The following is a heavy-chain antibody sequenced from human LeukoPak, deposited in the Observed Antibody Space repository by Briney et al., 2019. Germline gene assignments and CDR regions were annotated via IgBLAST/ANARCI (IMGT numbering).Heavy chain of an antibody. D-gene: IGHD5-12*01. V-gene: IGHV3-30*03. CDR3: ARVRSGYDYVGGEFDY. J-gene: IGHJ4*02. CDR1: GFTFSSYN. CDR2: ISYDGSNK. Sequence: GGSLRLSCAASGFTFSSYNMNWVRQAPGKGLEWVAVISYDGSNKYYADSVKGRFTISRDNSKNTLYLQMNSLRAEDTAVYYCARVRSGYDYVGGEFDYWGQGTLVTVSS.